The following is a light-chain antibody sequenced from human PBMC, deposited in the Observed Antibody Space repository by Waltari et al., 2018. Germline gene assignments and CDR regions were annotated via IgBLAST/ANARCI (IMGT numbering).Light chain of an antibody. CDR1: QSINSY. V-gene: IGKV1-39*01. CDR3: QQSYSTLWT. J-gene: IGKJ1*01. Sequence: DIQMTQSPSSLSASVGDRVTLTCRASQSINSYLNWYQQKPGKAPTLLIYAASRLQSGVPSRFSGSGSGTDFTLTISSLQPEDFATYYCQQSYSTLWTFGQGTKVEIK. CDR2: AAS.